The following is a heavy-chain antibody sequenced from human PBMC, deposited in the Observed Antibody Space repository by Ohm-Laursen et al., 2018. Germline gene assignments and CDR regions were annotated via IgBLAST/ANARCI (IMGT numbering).Heavy chain of an antibody. V-gene: IGHV4-59*08. CDR3: ARQEGYCSSTSCYEVWFDP. Sequence: PSQTLSLTCTVSGGAIGNYYWSWIRQPPGKGLEWIGHINYSGNTNYNPSLKSRVTISVDTSKNQFSLKLSSVTAADTAVYYCARQEGYCSSTSCYEVWFDPWGQGTLVTVSS. J-gene: IGHJ5*02. D-gene: IGHD2-2*01. CDR2: INYSGNT. CDR1: GGAIGNYY.